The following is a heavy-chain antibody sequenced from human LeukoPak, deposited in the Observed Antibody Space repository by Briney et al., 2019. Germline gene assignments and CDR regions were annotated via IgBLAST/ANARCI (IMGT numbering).Heavy chain of an antibody. J-gene: IGHJ6*02. D-gene: IGHD2-2*01. Sequence: ASVKVSCKASGYTFTSYYMHWVRQAPGQGLEWMGIINPSGGSTSYAQKFQGRVTMTRDTSTSTVYMELSSLRSEDTAVYYCARDRVDVVVPAAMSFYYYYYYGMDVWGQGTTVTVSS. CDR2: INPSGGST. CDR3: ARDRVDVVVPAAMSFYYYYYYGMDV. CDR1: GYTFTSYY. V-gene: IGHV1-46*01.